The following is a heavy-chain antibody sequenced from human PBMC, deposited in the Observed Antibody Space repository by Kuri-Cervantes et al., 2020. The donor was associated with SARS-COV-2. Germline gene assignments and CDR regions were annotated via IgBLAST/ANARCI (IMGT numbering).Heavy chain of an antibody. Sequence: GGSLRLSCAASGFTFSSYSMNWVRQAPGKGLEWVSYISSSSSTIYYADSVKGRFTISRYNAKNSLYLQMNSLRAEDTAVYYCARERQTGDRYFDYWGQGTLVTVSS. V-gene: IGHV3-48*01. CDR2: ISSSSSTI. CDR3: ARERQTGDRYFDY. D-gene: IGHD7-27*01. CDR1: GFTFSSYS. J-gene: IGHJ4*02.